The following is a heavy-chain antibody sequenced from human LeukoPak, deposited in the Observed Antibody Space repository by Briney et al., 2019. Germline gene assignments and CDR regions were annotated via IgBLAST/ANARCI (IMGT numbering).Heavy chain of an antibody. CDR2: ISSSGSTR. CDR1: GFIFSSYE. V-gene: IGHV3-48*03. D-gene: IGHD3-10*01. CDR3: ARDHGGVLVRGVIDY. Sequence: GGSLRLSCAASGFIFSSYEMNWVRQAPGKGLEWVSYISSSGSTRYYADSAKGRFTMSRDNAKNSLYLQMNSLRAEDTAVYYCARDHGGVLVRGVIDYWGQGTLVTVSS. J-gene: IGHJ4*02.